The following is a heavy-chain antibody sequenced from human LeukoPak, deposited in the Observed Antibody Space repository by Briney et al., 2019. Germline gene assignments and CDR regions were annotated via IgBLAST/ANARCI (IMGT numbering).Heavy chain of an antibody. J-gene: IGHJ4*02. D-gene: IGHD2-15*01. CDR2: TYYRSKWNK. CDR3: VRSGGPLDY. Sequence: SQTLSLTCAISGDSVSSNSAAWNWIRQSPSRGLEWLGRTYYRSKWNKYYAVSAKGRITINPDTSKNQVSLQLNSVTPEDTAVYYCVRSGGPLDYWGQGTLVTVSS. CDR1: GDSVSSNSAA. V-gene: IGHV6-1*01.